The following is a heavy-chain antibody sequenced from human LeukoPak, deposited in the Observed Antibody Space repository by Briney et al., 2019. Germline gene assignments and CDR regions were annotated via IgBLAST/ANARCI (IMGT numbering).Heavy chain of an antibody. J-gene: IGHJ4*02. V-gene: IGHV4-34*01. CDR1: GGSFSGYY. D-gene: IGHD2-2*01. CDR3: ARFACSSTSCPLCDY. Sequence: PSDTLSLTCAVYGGSFSGYYWSCIRQPPGKGVEWVGEINHSGRTNYNPSLKSRVTISVDTSKNQFSLKLSSLTAADTAVYYCARFACSSTSCPLCDYWGQGTLVTVSS. CDR2: INHSGRT.